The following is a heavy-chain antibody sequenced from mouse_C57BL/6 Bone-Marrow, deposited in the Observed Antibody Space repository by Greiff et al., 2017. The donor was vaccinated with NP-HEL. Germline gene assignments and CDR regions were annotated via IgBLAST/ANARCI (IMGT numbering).Heavy chain of an antibody. CDR2: IHPNSGST. V-gene: IGHV1-64*01. Sequence: QVQLQQSGAELVKPGASVKLSCKASGYPFTSYWMHWVKQRPGQGLEWIGMIHPNSGSTNYNEKFKSKATLTVDKSSSTAYMQLSSLTSEDSAVYYCATYGYDFDYWGQGTTLTVSS. J-gene: IGHJ2*01. CDR1: GYPFTSYW. D-gene: IGHD2-2*01. CDR3: ATYGYDFDY.